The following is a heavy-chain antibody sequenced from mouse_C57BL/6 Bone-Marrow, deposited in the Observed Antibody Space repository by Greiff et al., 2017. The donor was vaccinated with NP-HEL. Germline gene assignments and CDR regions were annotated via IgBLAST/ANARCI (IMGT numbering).Heavy chain of an antibody. J-gene: IGHJ3*01. Sequence: QVQLQQSGAELVMPGASVKLSCKASGYTFTSYWMHWVKQRPGQGLEWIGEIDPSDSYTNYNQKFKSKSTLTVDKSSSTAYMQLSSLTSEDSAVYYCARKGGLRRRGFAYWGQGTLVTVSA. D-gene: IGHD2-4*01. V-gene: IGHV1-69*01. CDR1: GYTFTSYW. CDR3: ARKGGLRRRGFAY. CDR2: IDPSDSYT.